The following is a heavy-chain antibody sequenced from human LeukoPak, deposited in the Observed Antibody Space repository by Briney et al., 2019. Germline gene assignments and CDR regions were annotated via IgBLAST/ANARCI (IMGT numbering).Heavy chain of an antibody. CDR1: GGSISSSNW. CDR2: IYHSGST. Sequence: SGTLSLTCAVSGGSISSSNWWSWVRQPPGKGLEWIGEIYHSGSTYYNPSLKSRVTISVDTSKNQFSLKLSSVTAADTAVYYCARDKWSFGSGSPYGHDAFDIWGQGTMVT. V-gene: IGHV4-4*02. CDR3: ARDKWSFGSGSPYGHDAFDI. J-gene: IGHJ3*02. D-gene: IGHD3-10*01.